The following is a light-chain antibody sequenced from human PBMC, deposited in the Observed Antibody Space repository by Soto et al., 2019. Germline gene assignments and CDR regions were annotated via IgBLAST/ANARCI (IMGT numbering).Light chain of an antibody. V-gene: IGKV3-20*01. CDR3: QQYGDSPQT. Sequence: ESVLTQSPGTLSLAPGEIATISCRASQSVTNNCLAWYQHKPGQAPSLLLYGASSRPTGIPDRFSGSGSGTDFTLTIDRLDHEDCAVYFCQQYGDSPQTFGQGTRLEI. CDR1: QSVTNNC. CDR2: GAS. J-gene: IGKJ5*01.